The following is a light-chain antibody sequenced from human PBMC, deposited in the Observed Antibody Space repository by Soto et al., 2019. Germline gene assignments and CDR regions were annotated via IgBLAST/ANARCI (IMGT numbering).Light chain of an antibody. CDR2: KAS. Sequence: IQMTQSPSTLSASVGDRVAITCRASQSIGIWLAWYQKKPGKDPRFLIYKASILQTGVTSRFSGSGSGTEFTLTISSLQPDDFATYYCQQYNDYSWTFGQGTKVEIK. CDR3: QQYNDYSWT. CDR1: QSIGIW. J-gene: IGKJ1*01. V-gene: IGKV1-5*03.